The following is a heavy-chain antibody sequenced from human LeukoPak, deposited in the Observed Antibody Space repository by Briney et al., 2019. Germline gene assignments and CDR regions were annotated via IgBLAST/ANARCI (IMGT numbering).Heavy chain of an antibody. D-gene: IGHD4/OR15-4a*01. J-gene: IGHJ4*02. Sequence: PGGSLRLSCAASGFTFDDYAIHWVRQAPGKGLEWVSGISWNSGNIGYADSVKGRFTISRDNAKNSLYLQMNSLRAEDTAMYYCARTMAARSYDYWGQGTLVTVSS. V-gene: IGHV3-9*01. CDR3: ARTMAARSYDY. CDR1: GFTFDDYA. CDR2: ISWNSGNI.